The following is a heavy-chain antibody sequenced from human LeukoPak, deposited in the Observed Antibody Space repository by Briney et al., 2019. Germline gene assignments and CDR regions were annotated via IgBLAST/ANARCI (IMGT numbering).Heavy chain of an antibody. CDR1: GGSISSSSYY. D-gene: IGHD3-10*01. J-gene: IGHJ3*02. Sequence: SETLSLTCTVSGGSISSSSYYWGSTRQPPGKGLEWIGRIYSSASTYYNPSLKSRVVIIIETPTHHLPLILSSVTAADTAVYYCATSDGYGLVGIWGQGTMVTVSS. CDR2: IYSSAST. V-gene: IGHV4-39*06. CDR3: ATSDGYGLVGI.